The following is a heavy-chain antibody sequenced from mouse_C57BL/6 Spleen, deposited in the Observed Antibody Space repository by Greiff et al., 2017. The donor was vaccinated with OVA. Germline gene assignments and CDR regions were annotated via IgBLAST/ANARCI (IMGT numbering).Heavy chain of an antibody. Sequence: EVQLQQSGAELVKPGASVKLSCTASGFHIKDYYMHWVKQRTEQGLEWIGRIDPEDGETKYAPKFPGKATITADTSSNTAYLQLSSLTSEDTAVYYCARVYYYGWYFDYWGQGTTLTVSS. CDR2: IDPEDGET. CDR3: ARVYYYGWYFDY. J-gene: IGHJ2*01. CDR1: GFHIKDYY. V-gene: IGHV14-2*01. D-gene: IGHD1-1*01.